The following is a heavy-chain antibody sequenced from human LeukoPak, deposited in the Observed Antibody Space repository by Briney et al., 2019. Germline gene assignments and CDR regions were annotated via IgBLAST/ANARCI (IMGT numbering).Heavy chain of an antibody. Sequence: SETLSLTCTVSGGSISSNSYYWGWIRQPPGKGLEWIGSIYYSGRTYYNPSLRGRVTISVDTSKNQFSLKLSSVTAADTAVYFCATDRGTWIQNWGQGTVVTVSS. CDR3: ATDRGTWIQN. V-gene: IGHV4-39*07. CDR1: GGSISSNSYY. CDR2: IYYSGRT. D-gene: IGHD5-18*01. J-gene: IGHJ3*01.